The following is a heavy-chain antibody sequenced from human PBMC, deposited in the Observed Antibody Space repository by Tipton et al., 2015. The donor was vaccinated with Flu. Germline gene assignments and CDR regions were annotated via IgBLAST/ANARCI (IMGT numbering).Heavy chain of an antibody. D-gene: IGHD1-26*01. J-gene: IGHJ4*02. CDR3: ARGLSGSYHPGIY. Sequence: SLRLSCAASGFTFSSYSMNWVRQAPGKGLEWVSSISSSSSYIYYADSVKGRFTISRDNAKNSLYLQMNSLRAEDTAVYYCARGLSGSYHPGIYWGQGTLVTVSS. CDR1: GFTFSSYS. CDR2: ISSSSSYI. V-gene: IGHV3-21*01.